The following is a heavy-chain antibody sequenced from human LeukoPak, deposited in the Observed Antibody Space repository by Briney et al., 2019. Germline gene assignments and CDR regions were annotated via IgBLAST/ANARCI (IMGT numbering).Heavy chain of an antibody. CDR2: INHSGST. V-gene: IGHV4-34*01. Sequence: SETLSLTCAAYGGSFSGYYWSWIRQPPGKGLEWIGEINHSGSTNYNPSLKSRVTISVDASKNQFSLKLSSVAAADTAVYYCARGSLDCSGGSCYPIVDYWGEGTLVTVSS. D-gene: IGHD2-15*01. CDR3: ARGSLDCSGGSCYPIVDY. CDR1: GGSFSGYY. J-gene: IGHJ4*02.